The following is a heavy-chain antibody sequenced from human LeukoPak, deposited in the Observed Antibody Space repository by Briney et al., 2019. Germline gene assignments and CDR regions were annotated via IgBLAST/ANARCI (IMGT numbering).Heavy chain of an antibody. J-gene: IGHJ3*02. CDR2: IIPIFGRA. CDR1: GGTFRSYV. CDR3: ALYYYDSSGYYSNDAFDI. D-gene: IGHD3-22*01. V-gene: IGHV1-69*13. Sequence: SVKVSCKASGGTFRSYVITWVRQAPGQGLEWMGGIIPIFGRADYAQKFQGRVMITADESTSTTYMELSSLRSEDTAVYYCALYYYDSSGYYSNDAFDIWGQGTMVTVSS.